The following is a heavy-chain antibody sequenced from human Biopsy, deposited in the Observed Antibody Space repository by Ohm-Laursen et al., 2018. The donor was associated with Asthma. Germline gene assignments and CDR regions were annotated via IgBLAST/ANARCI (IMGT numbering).Heavy chain of an antibody. CDR2: VDSVFGTT. J-gene: IGHJ4*02. CDR1: AGTFNTYV. V-gene: IGHV1-69*13. CDR3: ARKAGSCISRTCYSLDF. Sequence: SVNASCKSLAGTFNTYVIGWGRQAPGQGLEWMGGVDSVFGTTTYPQKFQDRVTITADDSTSTVYMELSSLRSGDTAVYYCARKAGSCISRTCYSLDFWGQGTLVTVSS. D-gene: IGHD2-2*01.